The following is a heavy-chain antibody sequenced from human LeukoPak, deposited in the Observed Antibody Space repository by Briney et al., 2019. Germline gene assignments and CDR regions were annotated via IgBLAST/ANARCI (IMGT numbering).Heavy chain of an antibody. CDR3: AKVSAMVGTRHFDY. V-gene: IGHV3-23*01. D-gene: IGHD6-19*01. CDR2: ISGSGGST. CDR1: GFTFSSYA. Sequence: GGSLRLSCAASGFTFSSYAMNWVRQAPGKGLEWVSAISGSGGSTYYADSVKGRFTISRDNSRNMLFLQMNSLRAEDTAVYYCAKVSAMVGTRHFDYWGQGTLVTVSS. J-gene: IGHJ4*02.